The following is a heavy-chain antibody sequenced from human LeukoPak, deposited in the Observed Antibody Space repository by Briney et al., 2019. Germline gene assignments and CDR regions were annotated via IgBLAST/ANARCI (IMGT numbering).Heavy chain of an antibody. V-gene: IGHV4-34*01. CDR1: GGSFSGYY. J-gene: IGHJ4*02. CDR2: INHSGST. CDR3: ARGPKYYDFWSGYFSPHFDY. D-gene: IGHD3-3*01. Sequence: SETLSLTCAVYGGSFSGYYWSWIRQPPGKGLEWIGEINHSGSTNYNPSLKSRVTISVDTSKNQFSLKLSSVTAAVTAVYYCARGPKYYDFWSGYFSPHFDYWGQGTLVTVSS.